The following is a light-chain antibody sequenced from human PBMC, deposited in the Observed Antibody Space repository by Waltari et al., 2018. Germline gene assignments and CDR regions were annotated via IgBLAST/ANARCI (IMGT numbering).Light chain of an antibody. CDR2: DAS. J-gene: IGKJ1*01. CDR3: QQRSNWRT. V-gene: IGKV3-11*01. CDR1: QSVSSY. Sequence: EIVLTQSPATLSLSPGERATLSCRASQSVSSYLAWYPQKPGQAPRLLIYDASNRATGIPARFSGSGSGTDFTLTISSLEPEDFAVYYCQQRSNWRTFGQGTKVEIK.